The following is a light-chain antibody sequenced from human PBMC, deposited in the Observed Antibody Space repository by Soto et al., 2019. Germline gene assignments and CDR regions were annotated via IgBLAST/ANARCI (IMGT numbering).Light chain of an antibody. CDR3: QEYKTAPFI. CDR2: AAS. J-gene: IGKJ3*01. V-gene: IGKV1-27*01. Sequence: DFQMTQSPSSLSASVGDRVTITCRASQGISNYLAWYQQKPGRVPTLLIYAASTLRSGVPSRFSGSGSGTDFTLTISSLQPEDVASYYCQEYKTAPFIFGPGTKVDIK. CDR1: QGISNY.